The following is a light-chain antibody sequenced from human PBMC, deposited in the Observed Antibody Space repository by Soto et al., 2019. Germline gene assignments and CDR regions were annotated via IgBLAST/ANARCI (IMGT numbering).Light chain of an antibody. Sequence: QSALTQPPSASGSPGQSVTISCTGTSSDVGGYNYVSWYQQHPGKAPKLMIYEVSKRPSGVPDRFSGSKSGNMASLTVSGLQAEDEADYYCSSYAGSNTYVVFGGGTKVTVL. CDR1: SSDVGGYNY. CDR3: SSYAGSNTYVV. CDR2: EVS. J-gene: IGLJ2*01. V-gene: IGLV2-8*01.